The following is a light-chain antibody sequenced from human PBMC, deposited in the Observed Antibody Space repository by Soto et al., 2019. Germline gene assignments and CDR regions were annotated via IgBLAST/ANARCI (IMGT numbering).Light chain of an antibody. J-gene: IGKJ1*01. V-gene: IGKV3-20*01. Sequence: EVVMTQSPATLSVSPGEGVTLSCRASESVRSKVAWYQQKPGQAPRLLIYGASSRATDIPDRFSGSGSGTDFTLTISRLEPEDSAVYYCQQYGSSPWTFGQGTKVDIK. CDR1: ESVRSK. CDR3: QQYGSSPWT. CDR2: GAS.